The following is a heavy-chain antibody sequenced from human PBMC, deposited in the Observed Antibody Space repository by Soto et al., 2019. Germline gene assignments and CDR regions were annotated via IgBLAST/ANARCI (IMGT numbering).Heavy chain of an antibody. V-gene: IGHV3-66*01. D-gene: IGHD1-1*01. CDR3: ARGSNSNNWKLFDY. CDR1: GFTISSNY. J-gene: IGHJ4*02. Sequence: EVQLVESGGGLVQPGGSLRLSCAVTGFTISSNYMNWVRQAPGKGLEWGSVMYAAGSTYYEDSVKGRFNISRDNSKNTVYLQMNSLRGEDTAVYYCARGSNSNNWKLFDYWGQGTLVTVSS. CDR2: MYAAGST.